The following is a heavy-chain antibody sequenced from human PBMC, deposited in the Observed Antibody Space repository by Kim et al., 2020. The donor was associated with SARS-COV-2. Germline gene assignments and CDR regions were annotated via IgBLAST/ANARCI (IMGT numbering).Heavy chain of an antibody. CDR1: GFTFSYYY. J-gene: IGHJ4*02. CDR2: ISSSSSYT. CDR3: AREPGYSSSWYRPVFDY. Sequence: GGSLRLSCAASGFTFSYYYMSWIRQAPGKGLEWVSYISSSSSYTNYADSVKGRFTISRDNAKNSLYLQMNSLRAEDTAVYYCAREPGYSSSWYRPVFDYWGQGTLVTVSS. V-gene: IGHV3-11*06. D-gene: IGHD6-13*01.